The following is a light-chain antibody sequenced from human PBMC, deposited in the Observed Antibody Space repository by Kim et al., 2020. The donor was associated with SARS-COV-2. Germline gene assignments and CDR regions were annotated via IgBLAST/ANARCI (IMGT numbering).Light chain of an antibody. Sequence: IVMTQSPATLSVSPGERVTLSCRASQIVKNNLAWYQQRPGQAPRLLIYGASTRATDISARFSGSGSGTEFTLTIRSLQSEDVAVYYCQQYNDWPLLTFGGGTKVDIK. V-gene: IGKV3-15*01. CDR2: GAS. CDR3: QQYNDWPLLT. J-gene: IGKJ4*01. CDR1: QIVKNN.